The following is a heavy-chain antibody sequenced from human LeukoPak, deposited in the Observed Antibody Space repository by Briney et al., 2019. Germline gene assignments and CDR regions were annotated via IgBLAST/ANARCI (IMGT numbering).Heavy chain of an antibody. D-gene: IGHD2-21*01. CDR1: GFTFDDYA. CDR2: ISWNSGSI. CDR3: ARFSCSYCGGDL. Sequence: PGRSLRLSCAASGFTFDDYAMHWVRQAPGKGLEWVSGISWNSGSIGYADSVKGRFTISRDNAKNSLYLQMNSLRAEDTAVYYCARFSCSYCGGDLWGQGTMVTVSS. V-gene: IGHV3-9*01. J-gene: IGHJ3*01.